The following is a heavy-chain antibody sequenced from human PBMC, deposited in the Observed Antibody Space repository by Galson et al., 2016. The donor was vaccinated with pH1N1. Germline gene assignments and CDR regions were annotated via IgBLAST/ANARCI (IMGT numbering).Heavy chain of an antibody. CDR1: GFTFNYYT. V-gene: IGHV3-21*04. D-gene: IGHD1-26*01. Sequence: SLRLSCAASGFTFNYYTINWVRQVPGKGLEWVSSITGSGQYISYADSVKGRFTISRDNAKNSVFLQMNSLRPEDTALYYCAKDGHYSGSYLRAQHFQHWGQGTLVTVSS. CDR3: AKDGHYSGSYLRAQHFQH. CDR2: ITGSGQYI. J-gene: IGHJ1*01.